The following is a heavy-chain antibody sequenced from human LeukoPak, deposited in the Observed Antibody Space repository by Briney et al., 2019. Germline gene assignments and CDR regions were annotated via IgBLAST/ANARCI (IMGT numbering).Heavy chain of an antibody. V-gene: IGHV3-74*01. Sequence: GGSLRLSCAASGFTFSSYWMHWVRQAPGKGLEWVSRTNTDGSSTSYADSVKGRFTISRDNAKNTLYLQMNSLRAEDTAVYYCARDLIVVVKSNWFDPWGQGTLVTVSS. CDR1: GFTFSSYW. J-gene: IGHJ5*02. CDR3: ARDLIVVVKSNWFDP. D-gene: IGHD3-22*01. CDR2: TNTDGSST.